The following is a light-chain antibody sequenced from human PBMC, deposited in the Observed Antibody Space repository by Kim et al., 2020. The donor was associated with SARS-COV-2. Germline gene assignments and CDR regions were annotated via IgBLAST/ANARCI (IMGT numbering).Light chain of an antibody. J-gene: IGLJ2*01. CDR2: GVS. Sequence: GQTLTSGCTRNRGDGGGQTYVSWYQQPPGKGPKLMIYGVSNRPSGVSNRFSGSKSGNTASLTISGLQAEDEADYYCNSYTTSTSVVFGGGTQLTVL. CDR3: NSYTTSTSVV. V-gene: IGLV2-14*03. CDR1: RGDGGGQTY.